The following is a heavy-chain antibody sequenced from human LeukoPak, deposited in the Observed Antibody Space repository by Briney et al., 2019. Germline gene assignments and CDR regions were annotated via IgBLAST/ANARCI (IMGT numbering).Heavy chain of an antibody. V-gene: IGHV3-74*01. CDR3: ARESREVGMAALQD. J-gene: IGHJ4*02. CDR2: INREGDCT. D-gene: IGHD3-3*01. CDR1: GSTFSIDW. Sequence: GGSLTLSCVVSGSTFSIDWMNWVRHAPGEGLEWISLINREGDCTTHADSVKGRFAISRDNAKNTLYLQMNSLRVDDTAVYYCARESREVGMAALQDWGQGTLVTVSS.